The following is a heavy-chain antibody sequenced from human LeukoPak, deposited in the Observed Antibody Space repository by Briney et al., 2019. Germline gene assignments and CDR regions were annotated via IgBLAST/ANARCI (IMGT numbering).Heavy chain of an antibody. CDR3: ARGIVVPAAPRGWYFDL. D-gene: IGHD2-2*01. Sequence: PSETLSLTCAVSGGSISSGGYSWSWIRQPPGKGLEWIGYIYHSGSTYYNPSLKSQVTISVDRSKNQFSLKLSSVTAADTAVYYCARGIVVPAAPRGWYFDLRGRGTLVTVSS. CDR1: GGSISSGGYS. V-gene: IGHV4-30-2*01. CDR2: IYHSGST. J-gene: IGHJ2*01.